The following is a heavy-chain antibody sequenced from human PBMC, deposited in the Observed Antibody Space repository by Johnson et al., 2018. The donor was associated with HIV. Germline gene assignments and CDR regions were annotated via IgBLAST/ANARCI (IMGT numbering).Heavy chain of an antibody. CDR1: GFTFSSYG. CDR3: TTDVPGGPYYNAFDI. V-gene: IGHV3-15*01. Sequence: VQLVESGGGVVQPGGSLRLSCAASGFTFSSYGMHWVRQAPGKGLEWVGRIKSKTDGGTTDYAAPVKGRFTISRDDSKNTLYLQMNSLKTEDTALYYCTTDVPGGPYYNAFDIWGQGTMVTVSS. D-gene: IGHD1-26*01. J-gene: IGHJ3*02. CDR2: IKSKTDGGTT.